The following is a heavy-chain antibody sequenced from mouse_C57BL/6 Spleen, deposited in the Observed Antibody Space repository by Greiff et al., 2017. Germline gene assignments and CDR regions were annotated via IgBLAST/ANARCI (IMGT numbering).Heavy chain of an antibody. V-gene: IGHV2-4*01. D-gene: IGHD2-4*01. J-gene: IGHJ4*01. CDR2: IWRGGST. CDR3: AKMKDYDGYYAIDY. Sequence: QVQLQQSGPGLVQPSQCLSITCTASGFSLTSYGVNWVRQTPGQGLEWLGVIWRGGSTADNAAFISSQSIRKENSKCQVFFKMNSLQADDTAIYYCAKMKDYDGYYAIDYWGQGTSVTVSS. CDR1: GFSLTSYG.